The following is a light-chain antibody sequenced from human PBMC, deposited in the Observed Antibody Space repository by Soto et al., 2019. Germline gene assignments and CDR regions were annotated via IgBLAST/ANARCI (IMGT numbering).Light chain of an antibody. CDR1: QSVSSNY. CDR3: QQYGSSYPWT. CDR2: GAS. Sequence: EIVLPQSPGTLSLSPGESSTLSRRARQSVSSNYLAWYQQKPGQAPRLLIYGASSRATGIPDRFSGSGSGTDFTLTIRRLEPEDFAVYYCQQYGSSYPWTFGKGTKVDIK. V-gene: IGKV3-20*01. J-gene: IGKJ1*01.